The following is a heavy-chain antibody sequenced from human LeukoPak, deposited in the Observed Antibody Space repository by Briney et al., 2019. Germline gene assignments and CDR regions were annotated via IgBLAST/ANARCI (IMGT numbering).Heavy chain of an antibody. CDR3: AKSAAAAGMGYYFDY. J-gene: IGHJ4*02. CDR2: ISWNSGSI. V-gene: IGHV3-9*01. Sequence: GGSLRLSCAASRFTFDDYAMHWVRQAPGKGLEWVSGISWNSGSIGYADSVKGRFTISRDNAKNSLYLQMNSLRAEDTALYYCAKSAAAAGMGYYFDYWGQGTLVTVSS. CDR1: RFTFDDYA. D-gene: IGHD6-13*01.